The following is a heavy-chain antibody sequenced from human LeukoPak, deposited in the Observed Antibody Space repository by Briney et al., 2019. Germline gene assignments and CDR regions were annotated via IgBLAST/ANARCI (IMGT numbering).Heavy chain of an antibody. CDR1: GYSFPNYW. V-gene: IGHV5-10-1*01. Sequence: GASLKISCKGSGYSFPNYWITWVRQMPGKGLEWMGRIDPSDSYTDYSPSFQGHVTISADKSISTAYLQWSSLKASDTAMYYCARLGYDASGYYPTHWGQGTLGTVSS. CDR3: ARLGYDASGYYPTH. D-gene: IGHD3-22*01. CDR2: IDPSDSYT. J-gene: IGHJ4*02.